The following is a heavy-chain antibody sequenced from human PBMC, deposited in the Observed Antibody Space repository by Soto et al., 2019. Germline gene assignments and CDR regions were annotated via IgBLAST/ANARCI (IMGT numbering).Heavy chain of an antibody. Sequence: GGSLRLSCAASGFICSSYDMSWVRQAPGKELDWVSTILAGGSTYYADSVKGRFTISRDRSTNTVFLQMNSLTAGDTAVYYCAKATATGGGAFDFCGQGTMVTVSS. CDR2: ILAGGST. V-gene: IGHV3-23*01. CDR1: GFICSSYD. J-gene: IGHJ3*01. CDR3: AKATATGGGAFDF. D-gene: IGHD2-8*02.